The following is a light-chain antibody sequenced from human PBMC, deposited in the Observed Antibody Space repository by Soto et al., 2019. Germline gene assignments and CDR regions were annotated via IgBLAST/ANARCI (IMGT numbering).Light chain of an antibody. V-gene: IGLV2-8*01. J-gene: IGLJ2*01. CDR1: SSDVGRYNY. CDR2: EVS. CDR3: SSYAGINNFDVV. Sequence: QSALTQPPSASGSPGQSVTISCTGTSSDVGRYNYVSWYQQHPGKAPKLMIYEVSKRPSGIPDRFSGSKFGNTASLTVSGLQAEDEAHYYCSSYAGINNFDVVFGGGTKVTVL.